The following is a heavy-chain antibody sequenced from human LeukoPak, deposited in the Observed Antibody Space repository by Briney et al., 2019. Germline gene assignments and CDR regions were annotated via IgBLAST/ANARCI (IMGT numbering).Heavy chain of an antibody. V-gene: IGHV5-51*01. CDR2: IYPGDSDT. CDR1: GYSFTSYW. J-gene: IGHJ6*02. D-gene: IGHD2-2*01. Sequence: GESLKISCKGSGYSFTSYWIGWVRQMPGKGLEWMGIIYPGDSDTTYSPSFQGQVTISADKYISTAYLQWSSLKASDTAMYYCARRDGYCSSTSCYADYYYGMDVWGQGTTVTVS. CDR3: ARRDGYCSSTSCYADYYYGMDV.